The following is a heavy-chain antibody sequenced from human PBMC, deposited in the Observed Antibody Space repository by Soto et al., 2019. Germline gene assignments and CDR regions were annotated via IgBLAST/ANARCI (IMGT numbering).Heavy chain of an antibody. Sequence: EVQLVESGGGLVKPGGSLRLSCAASGFTFSNAWMNWVRQAPGKGLEWVGRIKSQPDGGTTDYATPVKGRFSISRDDSKNTLYLQMNSRKTEDTAVYYCINSGRTYRHVDLWGRGTPGTGSA. CDR2: IKSQPDGGTT. J-gene: IGHJ2*01. CDR1: GFTFSNAW. V-gene: IGHV3-15*01. D-gene: IGHD6-19*01. CDR3: INSGRTYRHVDL.